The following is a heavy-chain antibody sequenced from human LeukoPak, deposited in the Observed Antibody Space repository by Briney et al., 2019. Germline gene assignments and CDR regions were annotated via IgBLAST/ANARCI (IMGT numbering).Heavy chain of an antibody. CDR2: MNPNSGNT. V-gene: IGHV1-8*01. Sequence: EASVDVSCKASGYTFTIYDINWVRQATGQGLEWMGWMNPNSGNTGYAQKFQGRVTMTRNTSISTAYMELSSLRSEDTAVYYCARARAGYRNWFDPWGQGTLVTVSS. D-gene: IGHD1-1*01. CDR1: GYTFTIYD. CDR3: ARARAGYRNWFDP. J-gene: IGHJ5*02.